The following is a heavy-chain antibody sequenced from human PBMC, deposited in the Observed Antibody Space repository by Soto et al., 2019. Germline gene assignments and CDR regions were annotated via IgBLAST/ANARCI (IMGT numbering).Heavy chain of an antibody. J-gene: IGHJ4*02. V-gene: IGHV4-30-4*01. D-gene: IGHD2-21*02. Sequence: PSETLSLTCTVSGGSISSGNYYWSWIRQPPGKGLEWIGYIYYSGSTYYNPSLKSRVTISIDTSKYQFSLKLSSVTAADTAVYYCASQRYCDDDCYLFDYWGQGTLVTVSS. CDR2: IYYSGST. CDR1: GGSISSGNYY. CDR3: ASQRYCDDDCYLFDY.